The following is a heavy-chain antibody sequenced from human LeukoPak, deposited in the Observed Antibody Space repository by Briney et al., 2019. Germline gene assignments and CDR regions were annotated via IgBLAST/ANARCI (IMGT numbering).Heavy chain of an antibody. D-gene: IGHD6-6*01. CDR2: IYYSGST. Sequence: SETLSLTCTVSGGSISSSSYYWGWIRQPPGKGLEWIGSIYYSGSTYYNPSLKSRVTTSVDTSKNQFSLKLSSVTAADTAVYYCASLYSSSPGGYYWGQGTLVTVSS. CDR1: GGSISSSSYY. V-gene: IGHV4-39*01. J-gene: IGHJ4*02. CDR3: ASLYSSSPGGYY.